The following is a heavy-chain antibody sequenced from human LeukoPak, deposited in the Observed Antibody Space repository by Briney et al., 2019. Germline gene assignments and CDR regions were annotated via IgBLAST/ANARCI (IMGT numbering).Heavy chain of an antibody. CDR2: INTKTGNP. CDR3: ARGSGDLTHDAFDI. D-gene: IGHD7-27*01. J-gene: IGHJ3*02. CDR1: GYTITSYA. Sequence: GASVKVSCKASGYTITSYAMNWVRQAPGQGLEWMGWINTKTGNPTYAQGFTGRFVFSLDTSVTTAYLQISSLKAEDTAVYFCARGSGDLTHDAFDIWGQGTMVTVSS. V-gene: IGHV7-4-1*02.